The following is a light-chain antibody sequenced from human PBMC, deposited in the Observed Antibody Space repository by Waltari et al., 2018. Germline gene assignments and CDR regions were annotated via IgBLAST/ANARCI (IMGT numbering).Light chain of an antibody. Sequence: EIVLTQSPGTLSLSPGESATLSCRTSQSVTRALAWYQQKPGQAPRLLNYGASNRATGIPDRFSGSGSGTDFSLTISSLEPEDCAVYYCQHYLRLPVTFGQGTKVEVK. J-gene: IGKJ1*01. V-gene: IGKV3-20*01. CDR1: QSVTRA. CDR3: QHYLRLPVT. CDR2: GAS.